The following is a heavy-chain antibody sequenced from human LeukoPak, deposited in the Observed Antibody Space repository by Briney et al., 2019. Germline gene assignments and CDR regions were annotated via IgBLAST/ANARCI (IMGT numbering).Heavy chain of an antibody. Sequence: GGSLRLSCAASGFTFRSYGMHWVRQAPGKGLEWMAFVRDDGSTKYCADSVKGRFTISRDNSKSTLFLQMNSLRAEDTAVYFCAKTVSSSWGFFDSWGQGTLVTVSS. V-gene: IGHV3-30*02. CDR2: VRDDGSTK. CDR1: GFTFRSYG. D-gene: IGHD6-6*01. J-gene: IGHJ4*02. CDR3: AKTVSSSWGFFDS.